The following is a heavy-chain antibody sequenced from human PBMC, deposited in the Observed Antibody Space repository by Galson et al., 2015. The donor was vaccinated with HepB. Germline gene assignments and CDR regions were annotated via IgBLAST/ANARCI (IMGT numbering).Heavy chain of an antibody. V-gene: IGHV3-33*03. CDR1: GYTFSAHG. CDR2: IWFDGSKT. CDR3: ARYLGDCRACDI. Sequence: SLRLSCAASGYTFSAHGMHWVRQAPGKGLEWVTLIWFDGSKTYYVDSVKGRFTFSRDNSNNILYLHMSSLRPEDTAMYFCARYLGDCRACDIWGQGTMVTVSS. J-gene: IGHJ3*02. D-gene: IGHD2-21*02.